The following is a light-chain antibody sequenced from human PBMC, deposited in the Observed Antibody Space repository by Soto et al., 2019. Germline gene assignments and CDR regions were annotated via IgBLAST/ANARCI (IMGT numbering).Light chain of an antibody. CDR1: QSVSSF. V-gene: IGKV3-20*01. CDR3: QQYGGSPFT. J-gene: IGKJ3*01. Sequence: EIVLTQSPVLMSLSPGERATLSCRASQSVSSFLAWYQQKPGQAPRLLIYAASTRATGVPDRFSGTGSGTDFALTISRLETDDSAVYYCQQYGGSPFTFGPGTKVDIK. CDR2: AAS.